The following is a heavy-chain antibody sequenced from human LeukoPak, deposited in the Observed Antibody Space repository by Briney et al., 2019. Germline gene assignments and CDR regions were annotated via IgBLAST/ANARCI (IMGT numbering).Heavy chain of an antibody. CDR3: ARTYCSGGGCLGSFDY. V-gene: IGHV5-51*01. D-gene: IGHD2-15*01. J-gene: IGHJ4*01. CDR2: IYPGDSNT. CDR1: GYTFNTHW. Sequence: GESLKISCKGSGYTFNTHWIGWVRQMPGKGLEWMGIIYPGDSNTRYSPSFQGQVTMSVDKSITTAYLQWTTLKASDTAMYYCARTYCSGGGCLGSFDYWGHGTLVTVSS.